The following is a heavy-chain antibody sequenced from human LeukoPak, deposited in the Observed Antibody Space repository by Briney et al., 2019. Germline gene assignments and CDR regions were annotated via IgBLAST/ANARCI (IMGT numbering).Heavy chain of an antibody. J-gene: IGHJ1*01. CDR2: IRYDGANK. CDR1: GFTFSTYE. V-gene: IGHV3-30*02. Sequence: GGSLRLSCAASGFTFSTYEMHWVRQAPGKGLEWVAFIRYDGANKYYADSVKGRFTISRDNSKNTLYLQMNSLRAEDTAVYYCARATYYYDSSGFREAEYFQHWGQGTLVTVSS. D-gene: IGHD3-22*01. CDR3: ARATYYYDSSGFREAEYFQH.